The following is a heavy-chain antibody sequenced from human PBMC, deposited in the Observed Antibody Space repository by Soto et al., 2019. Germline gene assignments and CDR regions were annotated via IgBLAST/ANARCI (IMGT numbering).Heavy chain of an antibody. J-gene: IGHJ6*02. D-gene: IGHD6-19*01. V-gene: IGHV3-23*01. Sequence: PGGSLRLSCAASGFTFSSYAMSWVRQAPGKGLEWVSAISGSGGSTYYADSVKGRFTISRDNSKNTLYLQMNSLRAEDTAVYYCARDPIAVAGILVYYYGMDAWGQGTTVTVSS. CDR3: ARDPIAVAGILVYYYGMDA. CDR2: ISGSGGST. CDR1: GFTFSSYA.